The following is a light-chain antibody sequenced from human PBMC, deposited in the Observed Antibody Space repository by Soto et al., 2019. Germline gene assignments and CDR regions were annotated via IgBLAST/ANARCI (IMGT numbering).Light chain of an antibody. J-gene: IGKJ1*01. CDR1: QGIFYN. CDR3: QHYVYPQWT. Sequence: IVLTQSPATLSVSPGERATLSCRASQGIFYNLAWFQQKPGQAPRLLIYDASNRATGIPARFSGSGSGTDFTLTISSLEPEDFAVYFCQHYVYPQWTFGPGTKVDIK. V-gene: IGKV3D-11*03. CDR2: DAS.